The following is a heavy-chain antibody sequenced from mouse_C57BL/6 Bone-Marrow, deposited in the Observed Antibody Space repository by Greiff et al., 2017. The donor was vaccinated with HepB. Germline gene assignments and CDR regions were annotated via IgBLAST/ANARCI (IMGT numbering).Heavy chain of an antibody. CDR2: IYPGGGYT. D-gene: IGHD3-3*01. CDR1: GYTFTNYW. J-gene: IGHJ1*03. V-gene: IGHV1-63*01. CDR3: ARRAGWYFDV. Sequence: QVQLQQSGAELVRPGTSVKMSCKASGYTFTNYWIGWAKQRPGHGLEWIGDIYPGGGYTNYNEKFKGKATLTADKSSSTAYMQFSSLTSEDSAISYCARRAGWYFDVWGTGTTVTVSS.